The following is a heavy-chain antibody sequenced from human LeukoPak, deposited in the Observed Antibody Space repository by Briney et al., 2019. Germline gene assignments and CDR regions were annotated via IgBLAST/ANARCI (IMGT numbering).Heavy chain of an antibody. CDR3: ARDLLRAMDYYYYMDV. CDR2: INPIFGTA. J-gene: IGHJ6*03. D-gene: IGHD3-22*01. CDR1: GYTFTGYY. Sequence: SVKVSCKASGYTFTGYYMHWVRQAPGQGLEWMGWINPIFGTANYAQKFQGRVTITTDESTSTAYMELSSLRSEDTAVYYCARDLLRAMDYYYYMDVWGKGTTVTVSS. V-gene: IGHV1-69*05.